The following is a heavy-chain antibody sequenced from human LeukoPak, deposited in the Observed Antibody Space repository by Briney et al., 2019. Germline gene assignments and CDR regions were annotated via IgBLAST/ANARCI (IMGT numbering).Heavy chain of an antibody. CDR3: ARAVPRSGSSSWYYFDY. Sequence: QPGGSLRLSCSASGFTFSSYTMYWVRQAPGKGLEYVSAISGNGGSTYYANSVKGRFTISRDNSKNAVYLQMGSLRPEDRAVYYCARAVPRSGSSSWYYFDYWGQGTLVTVSS. V-gene: IGHV3-64*01. CDR2: ISGNGGST. CDR1: GFTFSSYT. J-gene: IGHJ4*02. D-gene: IGHD6-13*01.